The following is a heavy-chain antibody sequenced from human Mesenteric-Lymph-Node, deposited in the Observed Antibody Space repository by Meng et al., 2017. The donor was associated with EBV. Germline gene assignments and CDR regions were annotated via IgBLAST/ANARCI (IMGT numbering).Heavy chain of an antibody. CDR2: IYWDDDK. CDR1: GFALSTNGVA. J-gene: IGHJ4*02. Sequence: QFTLTDLCPPPVKPQQTPTVACTFSGFALSTNGVAWGWIRHPPGKGLEWLALIYWDDDKRYSPSLKSRLTITKDTSKNQVVLSMTNMDPVDTGTYFCAHSDVGIIPFDSWGQGTLVTVSS. V-gene: IGHV2-5*02. CDR3: AHSDVGIIPFDS. D-gene: IGHD1-26*01.